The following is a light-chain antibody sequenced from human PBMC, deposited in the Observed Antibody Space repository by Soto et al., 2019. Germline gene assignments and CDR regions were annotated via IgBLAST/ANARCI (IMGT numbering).Light chain of an antibody. J-gene: IGLJ1*01. Sequence: QSALPQPRSVSGSPGQSVTISCTGTSSDVGGYNYVSWYQQHPGKAPKLMIYDVNKRPSGVPDRFSGSKSGNTASLTISGLQAEDEADYYCCSYAGSYTWVFGTGTTLTVL. CDR3: CSYAGSYTWV. V-gene: IGLV2-11*01. CDR2: DVN. CDR1: SSDVGGYNY.